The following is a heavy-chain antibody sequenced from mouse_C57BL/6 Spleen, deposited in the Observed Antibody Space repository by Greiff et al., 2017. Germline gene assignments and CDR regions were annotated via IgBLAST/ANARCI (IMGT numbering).Heavy chain of an antibody. CDR1: GYTFTDYY. J-gene: IGHJ1*03. D-gene: IGHD2-3*01. CDR2: IFPGSGST. CDR3: ARAYDGYSFRYFDV. Sequence: QVQLKQSGPELVKPGASVKISCKASGYTFTDYYINWVKQRPGQGLEWIGWIFPGSGSTYYNEKFKGKATLTVDKSSSTAYMLLSSLTSDDSAVYFCARAYDGYSFRYFDVWGTGTTVTVAS. V-gene: IGHV1-75*01.